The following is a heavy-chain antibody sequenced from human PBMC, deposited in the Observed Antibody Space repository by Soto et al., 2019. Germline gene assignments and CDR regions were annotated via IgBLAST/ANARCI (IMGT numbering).Heavy chain of an antibody. CDR2: INHSGST. Sequence: SETLSLTCAVYGGSFSGYYWSWIRQPPGKGLEWIGEINHSGSTNYNPSLKSRVTISVDTSKNQFSLKLSSVTAADTAVYYCLRVVEAATRHTDFDSWGQGILVTVSS. V-gene: IGHV4-34*01. CDR3: LRVVEAATRHTDFDS. J-gene: IGHJ4*02. CDR1: GGSFSGYY. D-gene: IGHD2-15*01.